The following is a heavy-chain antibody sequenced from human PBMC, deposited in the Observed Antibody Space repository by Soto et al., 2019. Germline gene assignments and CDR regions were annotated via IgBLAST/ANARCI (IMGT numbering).Heavy chain of an antibody. CDR2: ISYDGSNK. J-gene: IGHJ4*02. CDR3: ARDKSPYSSGWHNQHFAY. D-gene: IGHD6-19*01. Sequence: QVQLVESGGGVVQPGRSLRLSCAASGFTFSSYAMHWVRQAPGKGLEWVAVISYDGSNKYYADSVKGRFTISRDNSKSTLYLQMNSLRAEDTAVYYCARDKSPYSSGWHNQHFAYWGQGTLVTVSS. V-gene: IGHV3-30-3*01. CDR1: GFTFSSYA.